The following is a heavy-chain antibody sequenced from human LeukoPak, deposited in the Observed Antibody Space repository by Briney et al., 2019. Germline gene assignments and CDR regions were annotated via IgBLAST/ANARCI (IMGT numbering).Heavy chain of an antibody. Sequence: ASVKVSCKASGYTFTSYGISWVRQAPGQGLEWMGWISAYNGNTNYAQKLQGRVTMTTDTSTSTAYMELGSLRSEDTAVYYCARNSPNRDGYNHPDYWGQGTLVTVSS. V-gene: IGHV1-18*01. CDR1: GYTFTSYG. J-gene: IGHJ4*02. D-gene: IGHD5-24*01. CDR2: ISAYNGNT. CDR3: ARNSPNRDGYNHPDY.